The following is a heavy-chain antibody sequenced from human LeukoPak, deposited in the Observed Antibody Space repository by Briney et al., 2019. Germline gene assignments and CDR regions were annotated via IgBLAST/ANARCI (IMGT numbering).Heavy chain of an antibody. CDR2: IYTSGST. J-gene: IGHJ6*03. D-gene: IGHD1-26*01. CDR3: AREGGSHTGFYYMDV. CDR1: GASTSTYY. Sequence: SETLALTCTVSGASTSTYYWSWIRQPAGKGLEWIGRIYTSGSTNYNPSLKSRVTMLIDTSKNQFSLRLTSVTAADTAVYYRAREGGSHTGFYYMDVWGKGTTVTVSS. V-gene: IGHV4-4*07.